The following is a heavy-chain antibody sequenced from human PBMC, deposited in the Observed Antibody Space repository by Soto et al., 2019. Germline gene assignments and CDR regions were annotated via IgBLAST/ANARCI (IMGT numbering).Heavy chain of an antibody. CDR3: AKVGLRYFDWRNWFDH. J-gene: IGHJ5*02. Sequence: SLSLSCAASGFTFSSYGMHWVRQAPGKGLEWVAVISYDGSNKYYADSVKGRFTISRDNSKNTLYLQMNSLRAEDTAVYYCAKVGLRYFDWRNWFDHWGQGTLVTVSS. D-gene: IGHD3-9*01. CDR2: ISYDGSNK. CDR1: GFTFSSYG. V-gene: IGHV3-30*18.